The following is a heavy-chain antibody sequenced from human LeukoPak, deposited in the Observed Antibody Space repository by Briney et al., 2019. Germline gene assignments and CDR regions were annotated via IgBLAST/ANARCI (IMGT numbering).Heavy chain of an antibody. V-gene: IGHV3-74*01. J-gene: IGHJ4*02. CDR1: GFTFSNYW. D-gene: IGHD2-21*02. CDR2: ISTDGSST. CDR3: ARDSAYCGGDCYSFAY. Sequence: PGGSLRLSCAASGFTFSNYWMHWVRQAPGKGLVWVSRISTDGSSTSYADFVKGRFTISRDNAKNTLYLQMNSLRAEDTAVYYCARDSAYCGGDCYSFAYRGQGTLVTVSS.